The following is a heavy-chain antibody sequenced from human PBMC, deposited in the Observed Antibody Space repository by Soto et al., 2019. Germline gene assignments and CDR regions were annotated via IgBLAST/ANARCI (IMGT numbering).Heavy chain of an antibody. CDR3: ARAETLRPHTPLIDY. CDR1: GFTFSSYW. J-gene: IGHJ4*02. D-gene: IGHD4-17*01. V-gene: IGHV3-7*05. CDR2: IKQDGSEK. Sequence: GGSLRLSCAASGFTFSSYWMSWVRQAPGKGLEWVANIKQDGSEKYYVDSVKGRFTISRDNAKNSLYLQMNSLRAEDTAVYYCARAETLRPHTPLIDYWGQGTLVTVSS.